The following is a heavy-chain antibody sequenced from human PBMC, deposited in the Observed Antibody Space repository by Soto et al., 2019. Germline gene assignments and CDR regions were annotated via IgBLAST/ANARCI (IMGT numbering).Heavy chain of an antibody. D-gene: IGHD4-17*01. Sequence: PSETLSLTCTVSGGSISSYFSSWIRHPPGKGLEWIGSIYYSGSTNYNPSLKSRVTISVDTSKNHFSLKLSSVAAADTAVYYCARTFDYGQTDWFDPWGQGTLVTVSS. V-gene: IGHV4-59*08. CDR3: ARTFDYGQTDWFDP. J-gene: IGHJ5*02. CDR2: IYYSGST. CDR1: GGSISSYF.